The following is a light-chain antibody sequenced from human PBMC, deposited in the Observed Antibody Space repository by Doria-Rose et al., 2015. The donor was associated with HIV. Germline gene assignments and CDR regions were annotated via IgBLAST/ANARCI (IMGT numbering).Light chain of an antibody. J-gene: IGLJ1*01. V-gene: IGLV2-23*02. CDR2: EVN. CDR3: CSYAGTPLV. Sequence: ASVSGSPGQSLTISCIGTSNDVGSYNLVSWYQQHPVKAPKLMIYEVNKRPSGVSYRFSGSKSGNTASLTISGLQAKDEADYYCCSYAGTPLVFGSGTKVTV. CDR1: SNDVGSYNL.